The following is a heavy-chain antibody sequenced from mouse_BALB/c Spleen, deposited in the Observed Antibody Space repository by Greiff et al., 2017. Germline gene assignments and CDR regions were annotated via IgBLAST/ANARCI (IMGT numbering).Heavy chain of an antibody. Sequence: EVHLVESGPSLVKPSQTLSLTCSVTGDSITSGYWNWIRKFPGNKLEYMGYISYSGSTYYNHSLKSRISITRDTSKNQYYLQLNSVTTEDTATYYGARKFYYGSSYNFDYWGQGTTLTVSS. CDR1: GDSITSGY. V-gene: IGHV3-8*02. J-gene: IGHJ2*01. D-gene: IGHD1-1*01. CDR2: ISYSGST. CDR3: ARKFYYGSSYNFDY.